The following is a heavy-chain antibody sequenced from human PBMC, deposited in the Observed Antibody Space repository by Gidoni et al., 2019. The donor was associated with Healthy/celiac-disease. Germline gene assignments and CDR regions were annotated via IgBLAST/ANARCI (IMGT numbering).Heavy chain of an antibody. D-gene: IGHD3-9*01. CDR2: IYPGDSDT. Sequence: EVQLVQSGAEVKKPGESLNISCKGSGYRFTSYWIGWVRQMPGKGLEWMGSIYPGDSDTRYSPSFQGQVTISADKSISTAYLQWSSLKASDTAMYYCARVGGYDILTGSYGYWGQGTLVTVSS. CDR3: ARVGGYDILTGSYGY. J-gene: IGHJ4*02. CDR1: GYRFTSYW. V-gene: IGHV5-51*01.